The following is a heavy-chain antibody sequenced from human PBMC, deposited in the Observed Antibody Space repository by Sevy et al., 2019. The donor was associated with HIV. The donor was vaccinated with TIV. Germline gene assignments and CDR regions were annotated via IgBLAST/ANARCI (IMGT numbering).Heavy chain of an antibody. CDR2: FDPEDGET. CDR3: ATMGYCSSTSCYTWFDP. V-gene: IGHV1-24*01. J-gene: IGHJ5*02. Sequence: VSVKVSCKVSGYTLTELSMHWVRQAPGKGLEWMGGFDPEDGETIYAQKFQGRVTMTEDTSTDTAYMELSSLRSEDTAVYYCATMGYCSSTSCYTWFDPWGQGTLVTVSS. CDR1: GYTLTELS. D-gene: IGHD2-2*02.